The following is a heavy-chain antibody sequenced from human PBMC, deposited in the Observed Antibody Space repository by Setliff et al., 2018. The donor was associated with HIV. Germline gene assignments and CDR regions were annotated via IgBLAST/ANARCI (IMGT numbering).Heavy chain of an antibody. CDR3: ARYNYDSSGYYSGAFDI. Sequence: SETLSLTCAVSGYSISSSNWWGWIRQSPGKGLEWIGYIYYSGSIYYNPSLKSRVTMSVDTSKNQFSLKLSSVTAVDTAVYYCARYNYDSSGYYSGAFDIWGQGAMVTVSS. CDR2: IYYSGSI. J-gene: IGHJ3*02. CDR1: GYSISSSNW. V-gene: IGHV4-28*05. D-gene: IGHD3-22*01.